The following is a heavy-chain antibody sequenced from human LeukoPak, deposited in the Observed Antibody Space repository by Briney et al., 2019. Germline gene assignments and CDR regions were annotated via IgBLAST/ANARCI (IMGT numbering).Heavy chain of an antibody. V-gene: IGHV3-30*03. Sequence: GGSLRLSCAASGFTFSSYGMHWVRQAPGKGLEWVAVISYDGSNKYYADSVKGRFTISRDNSKNTLYLQMNSLRAEDTAIYYCARGVSANWYVKDYWGQGTLVTVSS. J-gene: IGHJ4*02. CDR1: GFTFSSYG. CDR2: ISYDGSNK. CDR3: ARGVSANWYVKDY. D-gene: IGHD1-1*01.